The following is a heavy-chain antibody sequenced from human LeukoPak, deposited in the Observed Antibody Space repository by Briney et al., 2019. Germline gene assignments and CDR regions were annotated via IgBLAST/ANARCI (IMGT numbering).Heavy chain of an antibody. CDR1: GYTFTSYA. Sequence: ASVKVSCKASGYTFTSYAMHWVRQAPGQRLEWMGWINAGNGNTKYSQKFQGRVTITRDTSASTAYMELSSLRSEDTAVYYCAVPYYYDSSGYYPFDYWGQGTLVTVSS. CDR2: INAGNGNT. V-gene: IGHV1-3*01. J-gene: IGHJ4*02. CDR3: AVPYYYDSSGYYPFDY. D-gene: IGHD3-22*01.